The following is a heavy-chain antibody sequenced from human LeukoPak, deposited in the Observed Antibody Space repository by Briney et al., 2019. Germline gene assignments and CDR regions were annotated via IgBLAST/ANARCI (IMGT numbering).Heavy chain of an antibody. J-gene: IGHJ6*03. CDR2: ISSSSSYI. V-gene: IGHV3-21*01. CDR1: GFTFSSYS. Sequence: GGSLRLSCAASGFTFSSYSMNWVRQVPGKGLEWVSSISSSSSYIYYADSVKGRFTISRDNAKNSLYLQMNSLRAEDTAVYYCARDARGGSFYYYYYMDVWGKGTTVTVSS. CDR3: ARDARGGSFYYYYYMDV. D-gene: IGHD1-26*01.